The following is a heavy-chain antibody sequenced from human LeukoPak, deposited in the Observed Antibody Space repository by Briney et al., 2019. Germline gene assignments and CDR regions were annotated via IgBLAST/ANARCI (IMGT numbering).Heavy chain of an antibody. CDR2: MSSSDSTI. J-gene: IGHJ4*02. CDR3: ARDTGLAGPCDY. CDR1: ELTSSDYY. V-gene: IGHV3-11*01. Sequence: GGPLRFSGATSELTSSDYYMTWIRRAPGKGLEGVSYMSSSDSTIYYADSVKGRFTISRDNAKNSLHLQMNSLRAEDTAVYYCARDTGLAGPCDYWGQGTLVTVSS.